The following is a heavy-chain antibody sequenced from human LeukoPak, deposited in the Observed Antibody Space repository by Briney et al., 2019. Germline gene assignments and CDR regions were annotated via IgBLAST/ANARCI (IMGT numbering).Heavy chain of an antibody. CDR2: IYYSGST. Sequence: KPSETLSLTCTVSGGSISSSSYYWGWIRQPPGKGLEWIGSIYYSGSTYYNPSLKSRVTISVDTSKNQFSLRLSSVTAADTAVYYCARLPLGDDAFDIWGQGTMVTVSS. J-gene: IGHJ3*02. V-gene: IGHV4-39*01. CDR3: ARLPLGDDAFDI. CDR1: GGSISSSSYY. D-gene: IGHD3-16*01.